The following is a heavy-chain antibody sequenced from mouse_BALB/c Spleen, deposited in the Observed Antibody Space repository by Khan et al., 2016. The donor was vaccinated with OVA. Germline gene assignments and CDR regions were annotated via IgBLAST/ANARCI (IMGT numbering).Heavy chain of an antibody. V-gene: IGHV1S135*01. D-gene: IGHD2-2*01. J-gene: IGHJ3*01. CDR3: TRHGYVAGFTY. CDR1: GYSFTTYY. Sequence: EVQLQQSGPELMKPGASVKISCMASGYSFTTYYIHWVMQSHGKSLEWIGYIDPFSGSTTYNQKFKGKATLTVDKSSRTAYIHLSNLTSEDSAVYYCTRHGYVAGFTYWGQGTLVTVSA. CDR2: IDPFSGST.